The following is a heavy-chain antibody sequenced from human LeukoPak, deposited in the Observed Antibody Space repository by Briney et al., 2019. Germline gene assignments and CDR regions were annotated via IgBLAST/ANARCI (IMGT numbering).Heavy chain of an antibody. CDR2: INPNSGGT. Sequence: ASVKVSCKASGYTFTGYYMHWVRQAPGQGLEWMGWINPNSGGTNYAQKFQGRVTMTTDTSTTTAYMELRSLRSVDTAVYYCARDDLRNWFDPWGQGTLVTVSS. V-gene: IGHV1-2*02. D-gene: IGHD3-10*01. CDR1: GYTFTGYY. J-gene: IGHJ5*02. CDR3: ARDDLRNWFDP.